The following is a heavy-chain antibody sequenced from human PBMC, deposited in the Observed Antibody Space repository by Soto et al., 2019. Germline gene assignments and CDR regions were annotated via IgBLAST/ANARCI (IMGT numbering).Heavy chain of an antibody. V-gene: IGHV3-30*03. Sequence: QVQLVESGGGVVQPGRSLRLSCAASGFTFSSYGMHWVRQAPGKGLEWVAVISYDGSNKYYADSVKGRFTISRDNSKNTLYLQMNSLRAEDTAVYYCARNFGELLYQIDYWGQGTLVTVSS. J-gene: IGHJ4*02. D-gene: IGHD3-10*01. CDR3: ARNFGELLYQIDY. CDR2: ISYDGSNK. CDR1: GFTFSSYG.